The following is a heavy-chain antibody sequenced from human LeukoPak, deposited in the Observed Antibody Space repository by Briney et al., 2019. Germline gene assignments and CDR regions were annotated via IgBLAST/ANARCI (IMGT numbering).Heavy chain of an antibody. D-gene: IGHD3-10*01. CDR1: GFTFSSYG. CDR3: ASGGVTGADDLGY. J-gene: IGHJ4*02. V-gene: IGHV3-33*01. Sequence: GRSLRLSCAASGFTFSSYGMHWVRQAPGKGLEWVAVIWYGGSNKYYADSVKGRFTISRDNSKNTLYLQMNSLRAEDTAVYYCASGGVTGADDLGYWGQGTLVPVSS. CDR2: IWYGGSNK.